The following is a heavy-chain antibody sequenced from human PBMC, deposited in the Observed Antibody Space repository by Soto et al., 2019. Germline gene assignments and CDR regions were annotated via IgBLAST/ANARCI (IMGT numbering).Heavy chain of an antibody. D-gene: IGHD6-19*01. CDR2: IFYSGSTTY. Sequence: SETLSLTCTVSGGSISGHYWIWIRQPPGEGMEWIGYIFYSGSTTYNNNPSLKSRVSISVDTSKNQFYLRLTSVTAADTAVYYCARVGSSGWSPDYWGQGTLVTVSS. J-gene: IGHJ4*02. CDR3: ARVGSSGWSPDY. CDR1: GGSISGHY. V-gene: IGHV4-59*11.